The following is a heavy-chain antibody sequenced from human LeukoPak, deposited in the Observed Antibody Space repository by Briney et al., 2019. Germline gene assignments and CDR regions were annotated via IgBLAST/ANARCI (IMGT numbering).Heavy chain of an antibody. CDR2: IYYSGST. CDR1: GDSISSYY. V-gene: IGHV4-59*01. D-gene: IGHD1-26*01. J-gene: IGHJ4*02. CDR3: ATGEWEFYD. Sequence: SETLSLTCTVSGDSISSYYWSWIRQPPGKGLEWIGYIYYSGSTNYNPSLKSRVTISIDTSKNQFSLKLSSVTAADTAFCYCATGEWEFYDWGQGSLVTVSS.